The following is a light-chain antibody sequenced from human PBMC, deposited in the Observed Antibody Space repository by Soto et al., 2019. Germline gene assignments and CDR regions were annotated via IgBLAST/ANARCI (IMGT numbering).Light chain of an antibody. CDR2: KAS. Sequence: DIQMTQSPSTLSASVGDRVTITCRASQSISNWLAWYQQKPGKAPKILIYKASSLEGGVPSRFSGSGSGTEFTLTISSLKPDDFATYYCQQYNSYRTFGQGTKVEIK. V-gene: IGKV1-5*03. J-gene: IGKJ1*01. CDR3: QQYNSYRT. CDR1: QSISNW.